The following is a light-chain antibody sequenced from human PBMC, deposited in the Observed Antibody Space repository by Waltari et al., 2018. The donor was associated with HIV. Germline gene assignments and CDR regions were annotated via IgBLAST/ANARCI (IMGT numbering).Light chain of an antibody. CDR2: EVT. CDR1: NGDISDYNY. Sequence: QSALTHSPSASGSPGQSVNISCPGANGDISDYNYVSWYQQHSDRPPKLIIFEVTKRPSGVPDRFSGSKSGNTASLFVSGLQPEDEATYFCSSFAGTHKLFGGGTKLTVL. CDR3: SSFAGTHKL. J-gene: IGLJ2*01. V-gene: IGLV2-8*01.